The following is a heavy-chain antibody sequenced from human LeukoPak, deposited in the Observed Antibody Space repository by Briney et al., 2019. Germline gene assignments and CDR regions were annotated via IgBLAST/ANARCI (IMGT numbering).Heavy chain of an antibody. Sequence: ASVKVSCKASGGTFNSYAISWVRQATGQGLEWMGWMNPNSGNTGYAQKFQGRVTITRNTSISTAYMELSSLRSEDTAVYYCARGHSSGWYEDSMDYWGQGTLATVSS. CDR2: MNPNSGNT. CDR3: ARGHSSGWYEDSMDY. D-gene: IGHD6-19*01. J-gene: IGHJ4*02. CDR1: GGTFNSYA. V-gene: IGHV1-8*03.